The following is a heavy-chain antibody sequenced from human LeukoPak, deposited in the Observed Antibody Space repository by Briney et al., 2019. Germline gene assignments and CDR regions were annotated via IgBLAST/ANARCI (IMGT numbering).Heavy chain of an antibody. CDR1: GDSISSSHYY. J-gene: IGHJ4*02. CDR3: VRDYSDFVQGD. CDR2: IYSGGET. Sequence: SETLSLTCTVSGDSISSSHYYWGWIRQSPGKGLEWIGSIYSGGETHYNPSLNSRVTIFLDMSKNRFSLNLISVTATDTAVYYCVRDYSDFVQGDWGQGTLVTVSS. D-gene: IGHD4-11*01. V-gene: IGHV4-39*02.